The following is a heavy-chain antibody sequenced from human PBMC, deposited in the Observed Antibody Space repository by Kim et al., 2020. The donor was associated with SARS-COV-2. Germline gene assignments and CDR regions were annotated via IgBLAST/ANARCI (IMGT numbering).Heavy chain of an antibody. V-gene: IGHV3-30*01. D-gene: IGHD1-1*01. CDR3: AREGRDGSYNGWFDP. J-gene: IGHJ5*02. Sequence: DSVKGRFTISRDNSKNTLYLQMNSLRAEDTAVYYCAREGRDGSYNGWFDPWGQGTLVTVSS.